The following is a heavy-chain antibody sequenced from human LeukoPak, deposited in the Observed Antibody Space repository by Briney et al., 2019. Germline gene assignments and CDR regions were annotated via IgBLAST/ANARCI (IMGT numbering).Heavy chain of an antibody. CDR1: GFTFTYFG. CDR3: AKDRYSGSYFPN. CDR2: IRFDGSDK. V-gene: IGHV3-30*02. D-gene: IGHD1-26*01. J-gene: IGHJ1*01. Sequence: GGSLRLSCAASGFTFTYFGMHWVRQAPGKGLEWVAFIRFDGSDKYYADSVKGRFTISRDNSKNTLYLQMNSLRAEDTAVYYCAKDRYSGSYFPNWGQGTLVTVSS.